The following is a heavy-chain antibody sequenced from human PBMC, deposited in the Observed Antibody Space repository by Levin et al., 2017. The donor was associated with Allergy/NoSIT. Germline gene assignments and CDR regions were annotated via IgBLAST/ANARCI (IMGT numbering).Heavy chain of an antibody. CDR1: GFVFSNYG. CDR2: IWFDGSNK. Sequence: QPGGSLRLSCVGSGFVFSNYGMHWVRQAPGKGLEWVAVIWFDGSNKNYADSVKGRFTISRDNSKNTVYLQMNSLRAEDTAIYYCASPGNHFDYWGQGTLVTVSS. CDR3: ASPGNHFDY. V-gene: IGHV3-33*01. D-gene: IGHD2/OR15-2a*01. J-gene: IGHJ4*02.